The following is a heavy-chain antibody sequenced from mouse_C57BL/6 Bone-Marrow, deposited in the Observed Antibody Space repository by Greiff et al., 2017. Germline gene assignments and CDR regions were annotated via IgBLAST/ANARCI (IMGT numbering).Heavy chain of an antibody. V-gene: IGHV5-6*02. CDR2: ISSGGSDT. CDR1: GFTFSSYG. CDR3: ASHALFLYAMDY. Sequence: EVMLVESGGDLVKPGGSLKLSCAASGFTFSSYGMSWVRQTPDKRLEWVATISSGGSDTYYPDSVKGRFTISRDNAKNTLYLQMISLQCKLTAMYSCASHALFLYAMDYWGQGTSVTVSS. J-gene: IGHJ4*01.